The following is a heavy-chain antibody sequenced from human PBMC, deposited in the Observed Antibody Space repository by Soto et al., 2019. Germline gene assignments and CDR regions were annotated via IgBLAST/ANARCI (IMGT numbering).Heavy chain of an antibody. CDR2: IYYSGST. Sequence: SETLSLTCTVSGGSISSYYWSWIRQPPGKGLEWIGYIYYSGSTNYNPSLKSRVTISVDTSKNQFSLKLSSVTAADTAVYYCAREAGGDDYIWGSYRSNWFDPWGQGTLVTVSS. D-gene: IGHD3-16*02. CDR1: GGSISSYY. V-gene: IGHV4-59*01. J-gene: IGHJ5*02. CDR3: AREAGGDDYIWGSYRSNWFDP.